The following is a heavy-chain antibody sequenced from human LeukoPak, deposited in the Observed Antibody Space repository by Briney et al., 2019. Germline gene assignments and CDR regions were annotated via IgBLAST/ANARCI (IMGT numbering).Heavy chain of an antibody. CDR3: ARGLRTLFYFDF. CDR2: VYRGGST. Sequence: GGSLRLSCAASGFSVSGNYVSWVRQAPGKGLEWVSIVYRGGSTYYADSVKGRFTISRDTSKNTVYLQMNSLRAEDTAVYYCARGLRTLFYFDFWGQGTLVTVAS. V-gene: IGHV3-66*01. CDR1: GFSVSGNY. J-gene: IGHJ4*02.